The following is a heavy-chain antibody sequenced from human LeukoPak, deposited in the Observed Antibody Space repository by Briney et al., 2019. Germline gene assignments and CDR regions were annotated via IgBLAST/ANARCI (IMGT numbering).Heavy chain of an antibody. CDR2: IRYDGSNK. CDR3: ARVGGYCSGGSCYKRTFFDY. D-gene: IGHD2-15*01. V-gene: IGHV3-30*02. J-gene: IGHJ4*02. CDR1: GFTFSSYG. Sequence: GGSLRLSCAASGFTFSSYGMHWVRQAPGKGLEWVAFIRYDGSNKYYADSVKGRFTISRDNAKNSLYLQMNSLRAEDTAVYYCARVGGYCSGGSCYKRTFFDYWGQGTLVTVSS.